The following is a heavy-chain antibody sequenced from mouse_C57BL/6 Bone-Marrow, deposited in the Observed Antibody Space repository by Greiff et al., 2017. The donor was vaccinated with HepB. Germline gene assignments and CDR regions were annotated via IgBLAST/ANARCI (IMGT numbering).Heavy chain of an antibody. CDR3: TTDDYGFAY. J-gene: IGHJ3*01. CDR1: GFNIKDDY. D-gene: IGHD2-4*01. CDR2: IDPENGDT. Sequence: EVQLQQSGAELVRPGASVKLSCTASGFNIKDDYMHWVKQRPEQGLEWIGWIDPENGDTEYASKFQGKAPITADTSSNTAYLQLSSLTSEDTAVYYCTTDDYGFAYWGQGTLVTVSA. V-gene: IGHV14-4*01.